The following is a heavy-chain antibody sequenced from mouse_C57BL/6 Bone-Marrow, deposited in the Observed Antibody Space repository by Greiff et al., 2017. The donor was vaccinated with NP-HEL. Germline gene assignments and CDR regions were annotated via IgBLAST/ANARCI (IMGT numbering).Heavy chain of an antibody. CDR3: ARSYGSSFDD. D-gene: IGHD1-1*01. CDR1: GYTFTDYY. Sequence: DVQLQESGPVLVKPGASVKMSCKASGYTFTDYYMNWVKQSHGKSLEWIGVINPYNGGTSYNQKFKGKATLTVDKSSSTAYMELNSLTSEDSAVYYCARSYGSSFDDWGQGTTLTVSS. J-gene: IGHJ2*01. V-gene: IGHV1-19*01. CDR2: INPYNGGT.